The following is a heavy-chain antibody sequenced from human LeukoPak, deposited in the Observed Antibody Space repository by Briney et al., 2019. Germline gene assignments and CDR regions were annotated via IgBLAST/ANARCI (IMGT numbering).Heavy chain of an antibody. D-gene: IGHD5-24*01. Sequence: ASVKVSCKASGYTFTSYGISWVRQAPGQGLEWMGWISTYNGNTNDAQNLQGRVTMTTDTSTSTAYMELGSLRSDDTAVYYCARVMRRDGYNRPLDYWGQGTLVTVSS. CDR3: ARVMRRDGYNRPLDY. J-gene: IGHJ4*02. CDR1: GYTFTSYG. CDR2: ISTYNGNT. V-gene: IGHV1-18*01.